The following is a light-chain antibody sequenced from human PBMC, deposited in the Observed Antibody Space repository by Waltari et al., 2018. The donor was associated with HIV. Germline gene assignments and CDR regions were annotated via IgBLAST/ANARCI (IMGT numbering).Light chain of an antibody. V-gene: IGKV1-5*03. CDR1: QIINNW. Sequence: QMTRSPSTLAASVGERAAITCRASQIINNWLAWYQQRPGRPPKLLIYKTHNLENGVPVRFIGSGSGAEFTLTIDGLQPDDFATYFCQQYNSHSYTFGQGTRLDI. CDR2: KTH. CDR3: QQYNSHSYT. J-gene: IGKJ2*01.